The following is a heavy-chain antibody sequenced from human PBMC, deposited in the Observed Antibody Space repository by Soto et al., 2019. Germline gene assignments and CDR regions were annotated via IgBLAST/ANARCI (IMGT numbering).Heavy chain of an antibody. CDR2: GYWNDDK. V-gene: IGHV2-5*01. D-gene: IGHD6-13*01. Sequence: GATLGNATESLTLTCSFSGFSLSTSGVGVGWIGERPGKALEWLALGYWNDDKRYSPSLKSRLTITKDTSKNQLVLTMTNMDPVDTATYSCAHRRGYSSSWYAGNWFDPWGQGTLVPVSS. CDR3: AHRRGYSSSWYAGNWFDP. CDR1: GFSLSTSGVG. J-gene: IGHJ5*02.